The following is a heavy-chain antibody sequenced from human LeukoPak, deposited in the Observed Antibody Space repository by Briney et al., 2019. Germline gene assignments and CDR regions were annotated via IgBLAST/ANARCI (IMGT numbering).Heavy chain of an antibody. V-gene: IGHV4-59*01. CDR2: IYYSGST. CDR3: AREATAMVSAFDI. Sequence: SETLSLTCTVSGGSISSYYWSWIRQPPGKGLEWIGYIYYSGSTNYNPSLKSRVTISVGTSKNQFSLKLSSVTAADTAVYYCAREATAMVSAFDIWGQGTMVTVSS. J-gene: IGHJ3*02. CDR1: GGSISSYY. D-gene: IGHD5-18*01.